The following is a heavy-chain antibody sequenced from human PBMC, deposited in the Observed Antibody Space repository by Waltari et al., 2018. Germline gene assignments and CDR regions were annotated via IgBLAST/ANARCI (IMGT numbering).Heavy chain of an antibody. CDR1: GYNLTDLS. V-gene: IGHV1-24*01. Sequence: QVQLIQSGAEVKKPGASVKVSCKISGYNLTDLSRHWVRPAPGKGLEWMGGYGSEDGGTGDAQKCQRRVLMPVATSTATAYIELSSLTSEDTAKYYCATDVASGYLPPFNYWGQVTLVTVSS. CDR2: YGSEDGGT. CDR3: ATDVASGYLPPFNY. J-gene: IGHJ4*02. D-gene: IGHD3-3*01.